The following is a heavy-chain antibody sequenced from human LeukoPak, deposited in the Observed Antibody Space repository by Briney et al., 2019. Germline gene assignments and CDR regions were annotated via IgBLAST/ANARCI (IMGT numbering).Heavy chain of an antibody. J-gene: IGHJ4*02. CDR1: GYTFTSYD. CDR3: ARGRRPIYSRQIVVVPADTFDY. D-gene: IGHD2-2*01. Sequence: ASVKVSCKASGYTFTSYDINWVRQATVQGLEWMGWMNPNSGNTGYAQKFQGRVTITRNTSISTAYMELSSLRSEDTAVYYCARGRRPIYSRQIVVVPADTFDYWGQGTLVTVSS. CDR2: MNPNSGNT. V-gene: IGHV1-8*03.